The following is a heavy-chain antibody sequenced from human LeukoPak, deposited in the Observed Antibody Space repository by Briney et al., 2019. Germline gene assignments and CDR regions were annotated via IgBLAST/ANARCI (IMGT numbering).Heavy chain of an antibody. CDR3: ARHQGVVDL. CDR2: INHSGST. Sequence: SETLSLTCAVYGGSFSGFFWTWIRQPPGKGLEWIGEINHSGSTNYNPSLKSRVTISVDTSKNQFSLKLSSVTVADTAVYYCARHQGVVDLWGRGSLVTVSS. CDR1: GGSFSGFF. D-gene: IGHD3-3*01. V-gene: IGHV4-34*01. J-gene: IGHJ2*01.